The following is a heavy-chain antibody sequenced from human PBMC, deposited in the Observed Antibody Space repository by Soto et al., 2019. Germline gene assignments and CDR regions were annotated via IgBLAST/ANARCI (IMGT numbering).Heavy chain of an antibody. D-gene: IGHD3-10*01. CDR2: ISYDGSNK. CDR3: AKRGVLWFGELDY. Sequence: QVQLVESGGGVVQPGRSLRLSCAASGFTFSSYGMHWVRQAPGKGLEWVAVISYDGSNKYYADSVKGRFTISRDNSKNTLYLQMNSLRAEDTAVYYCAKRGVLWFGELDYWGQGTLVNVSS. J-gene: IGHJ4*02. CDR1: GFTFSSYG. V-gene: IGHV3-30*18.